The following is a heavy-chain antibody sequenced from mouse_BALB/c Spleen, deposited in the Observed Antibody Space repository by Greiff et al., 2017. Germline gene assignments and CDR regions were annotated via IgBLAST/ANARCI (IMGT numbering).Heavy chain of an antibody. D-gene: IGHD1-1*02. V-gene: IGHV5-6-5*01. J-gene: IGHJ2*01. CDR2: ISSGGST. CDR3: ARGRAYGPFFDY. Sequence: EVKLEESGGGLVKPGGSLKLSCAASGFTFSSYAMSWVRQTPEKRLEWVASISSGGSTYYPDSVKGRFTISRDNARNILYLQMSSLRSEDTAMYYCARGRAYGPFFDYWGQGTTLTVSS. CDR1: GFTFSSYA.